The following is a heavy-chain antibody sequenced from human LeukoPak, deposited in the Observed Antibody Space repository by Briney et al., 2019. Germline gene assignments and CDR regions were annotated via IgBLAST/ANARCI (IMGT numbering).Heavy chain of an antibody. Sequence: GGSLRLSCIGSGFTFSKTWMMWVRQAPGKGLEWVANINQDGGAISYVDSVKGRFTISRDNAKNSLFLQMNSLRAEDTAVYYCARGSEGYCSGGGCYYGMDVWGQGTTVTVSS. CDR3: ARGSEGYCSGGGCYYGMDV. CDR2: INQDGGAI. D-gene: IGHD2-15*01. J-gene: IGHJ6*01. V-gene: IGHV3-7*01. CDR1: GFTFSKTW.